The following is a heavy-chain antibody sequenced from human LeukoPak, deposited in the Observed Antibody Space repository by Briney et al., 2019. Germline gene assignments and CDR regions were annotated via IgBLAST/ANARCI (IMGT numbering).Heavy chain of an antibody. Sequence: GESLKISCKGSGYSFTSYWIGWVRQMPGKGLEWMGIIYPGDSDTRYSPSFQGQVTISADKSISTAYPQWSSLKASDTAMYYCARQGASGWFPQGYFDYWGQGTLVTVSS. J-gene: IGHJ4*02. V-gene: IGHV5-51*01. CDR3: ARQGASGWFPQGYFDY. D-gene: IGHD6-19*01. CDR2: IYPGDSDT. CDR1: GYSFTSYW.